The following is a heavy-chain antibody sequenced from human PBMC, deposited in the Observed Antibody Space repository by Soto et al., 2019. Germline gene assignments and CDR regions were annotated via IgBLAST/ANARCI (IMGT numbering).Heavy chain of an antibody. D-gene: IGHD2-21*02. CDR3: ARGLIVAMTAPFDY. CDR1: GFSFRSYA. CDR2: ISYDGSNK. V-gene: IGHV3-30-3*01. J-gene: IGHJ4*02. Sequence: GGSLRLSCVASGFSFRSYAMRWVRQAPGKGLEWVSVISYDGSNKYYADSVKGRFTISRDNVKNTLFLQMNSLRAEDSAVYYCARGLIVAMTAPFDYWGQGTLVTVSS.